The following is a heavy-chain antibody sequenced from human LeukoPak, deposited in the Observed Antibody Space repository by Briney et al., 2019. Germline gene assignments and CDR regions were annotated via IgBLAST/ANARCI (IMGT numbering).Heavy chain of an antibody. CDR2: IYYDGSNK. CDR3: AKPYLAWGAAGTFDS. D-gene: IGHD6-13*01. Sequence: GRSLRLSCAASGFTFSSYGMHWVRQAPGKGLEWVSVIYYDGSNKYYADSVKGRFTISRDNSKDMLYLQMSSLRAEDTAVYYCAKPYLAWGAAGTFDSRGPGTLVTVSS. V-gene: IGHV3-33*06. CDR1: GFTFSSYG. J-gene: IGHJ4*02.